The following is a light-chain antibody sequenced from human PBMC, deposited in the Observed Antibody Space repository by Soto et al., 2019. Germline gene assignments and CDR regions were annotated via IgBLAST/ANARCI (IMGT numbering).Light chain of an antibody. Sequence: DIQMTQSPSTLSASVGDRVTITCRASQSISSWLAWYQQKPGKAPKLLIYDASRLESGVPSRFSGSGSGTEFNLTISSLQPEDFATNYCQQYNSYSPGFRPGTKVDIK. J-gene: IGKJ3*01. CDR3: QQYNSYSPG. V-gene: IGKV1-5*01. CDR2: DAS. CDR1: QSISSW.